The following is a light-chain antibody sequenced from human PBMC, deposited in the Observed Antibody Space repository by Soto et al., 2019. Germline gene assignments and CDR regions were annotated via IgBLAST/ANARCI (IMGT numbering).Light chain of an antibody. CDR1: QNLGSW. V-gene: IGKV1-5*01. J-gene: IGKJ2*01. Sequence: DIQMTQSPSTLSASVGDRVTITCRADQNLGSWLAWYQQKPGKAPNLLIYDASSLESGVPSRFSGSGSGTKFTLTINSLQPDDVATYFCQHLHSYPYTFGQGTKLEI. CDR2: DAS. CDR3: QHLHSYPYT.